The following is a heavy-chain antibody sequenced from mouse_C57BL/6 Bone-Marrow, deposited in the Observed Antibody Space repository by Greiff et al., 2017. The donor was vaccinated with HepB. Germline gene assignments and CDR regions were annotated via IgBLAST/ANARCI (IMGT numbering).Heavy chain of an antibody. CDR1: GFTFSDYG. Sequence: EVKLMESGGGLVQPGGSLKLSCAASGFTFSDYGMAWVRQAPRKGPEWVAFISNLAYSIYYADTVTGRFTISRENAKNTLYLEMSSLRSEDTAMYYCARQSITTVVPFAYWGQGTLVTVSA. CDR2: ISNLAYSI. CDR3: ARQSITTVVPFAY. D-gene: IGHD1-1*01. V-gene: IGHV5-15*01. J-gene: IGHJ3*01.